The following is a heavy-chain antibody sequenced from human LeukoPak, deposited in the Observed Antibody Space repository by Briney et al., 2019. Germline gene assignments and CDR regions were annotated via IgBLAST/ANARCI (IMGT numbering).Heavy chain of an antibody. D-gene: IGHD1-14*01. V-gene: IGHV4-59*01. J-gene: IGHJ4*02. Sequence: PSETLSLTCTVSGGSMSSYYWSWIRQPPGKGLEWIGYIYYSGSTNYNPSLKSRVTISVDTSKNQFSLKLSSVTAADTAVYYCVARMVWTHDFDCWGQGTLVTVSS. CDR1: GGSMSSYY. CDR2: IYYSGST. CDR3: VARMVWTHDFDC.